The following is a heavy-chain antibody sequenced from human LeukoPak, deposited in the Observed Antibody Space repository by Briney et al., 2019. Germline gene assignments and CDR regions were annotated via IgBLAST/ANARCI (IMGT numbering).Heavy chain of an antibody. CDR1: GGSISSGGYY. D-gene: IGHD1-26*01. J-gene: IGHJ3*02. V-gene: IGHV4-31*03. CDR2: IYYSGST. Sequence: SETLSLTCTVSGGSISSGGYYWSWIRQHPGKGLEWIGYIYYSGSTYYNPSLKSRVTISVDTSKNQFSLKLSSVTAADTAVYYCAREAERATPGARAFDIWGQGTMVTVPS. CDR3: AREAERATPGARAFDI.